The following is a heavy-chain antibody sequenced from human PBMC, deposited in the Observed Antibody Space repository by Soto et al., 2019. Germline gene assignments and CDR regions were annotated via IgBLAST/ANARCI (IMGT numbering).Heavy chain of an antibody. CDR1: GFTFSSYS. CDR3: ARDFYDLSYKFDY. CDR2: ISSSSSTI. J-gene: IGHJ4*02. V-gene: IGHV3-48*01. Sequence: SLRLSCAASGFTFSSYSMNWVRQAPGKGLEWVSYISSSSSTIYYAYSVKGRFTISRDNAKNSLYLQMNSLRAEDTAVYYCARDFYDLSYKFDYWGQGTLVTVSS. D-gene: IGHD3-3*01.